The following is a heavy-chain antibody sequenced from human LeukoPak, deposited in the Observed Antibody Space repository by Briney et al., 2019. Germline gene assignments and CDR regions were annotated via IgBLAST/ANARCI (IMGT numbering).Heavy chain of an antibody. CDR3: ARGGGGFGELLDHYYYHMDV. J-gene: IGHJ6*03. Sequence: SETLSLTCTVDGGSLNGYYWSWIRQPPGKGLGWIGYIYYSGSTNYNPSLKSRVTISVDTSKNQFSLKLSSVTAADTAVYYCARGGGGFGELLDHYYYHMDVWGKGTTVTISS. V-gene: IGHV4-59*01. CDR2: IYYSGST. D-gene: IGHD3-10*01. CDR1: GGSLNGYY.